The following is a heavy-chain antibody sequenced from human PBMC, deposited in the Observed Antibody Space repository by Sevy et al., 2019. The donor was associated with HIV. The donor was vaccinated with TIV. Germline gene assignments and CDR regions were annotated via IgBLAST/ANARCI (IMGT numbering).Heavy chain of an antibody. J-gene: IGHJ4*02. Sequence: VGSLRLSCAASGFTFSSYAMSWVRQAPGKGLEWVSAISGSGGSTYYADSVKGRFTISRDNSKNTLYLQMNSLRAEDTAVYYCAKAHGIAVAEYIDYWGQGTLVTVSS. V-gene: IGHV3-23*01. D-gene: IGHD6-19*01. CDR2: ISGSGGST. CDR1: GFTFSSYA. CDR3: AKAHGIAVAEYIDY.